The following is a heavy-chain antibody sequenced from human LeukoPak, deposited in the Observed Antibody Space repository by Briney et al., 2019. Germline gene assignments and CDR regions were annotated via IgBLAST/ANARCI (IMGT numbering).Heavy chain of an antibody. Sequence: GGSLRLSCAASGFTFSSYSMNWVRQAAGKELEWVSSISSSSSYIYDADSVKGRFTISRDNAKNSLYLQMNSLRAEDTAVYYCARADIVVVPAAINYFDYWGQGTLVTVSS. CDR1: GFTFSSYS. CDR2: ISSSSSYI. CDR3: ARADIVVVPAAINYFDY. D-gene: IGHD2-2*02. J-gene: IGHJ4*02. V-gene: IGHV3-21*01.